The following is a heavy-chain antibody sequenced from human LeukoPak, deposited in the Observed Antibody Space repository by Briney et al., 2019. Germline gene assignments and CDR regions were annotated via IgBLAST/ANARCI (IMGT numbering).Heavy chain of an antibody. CDR2: ITSSDSTT. V-gene: IGHV3-48*03. J-gene: IGHJ4*02. CDR1: GFTFSSYE. D-gene: IGHD1-26*01. CDR3: ARDKLVGDSYFEY. Sequence: GGSLRLSCVASGFTFSSYEMNWVRQAPGKGLEWLSYITSSDSTTHYADSVKGRFTISRDNAKNSLYLQMNSLRAEDTAVYYCARDKLVGDSYFEYWGQGTLVTVSS.